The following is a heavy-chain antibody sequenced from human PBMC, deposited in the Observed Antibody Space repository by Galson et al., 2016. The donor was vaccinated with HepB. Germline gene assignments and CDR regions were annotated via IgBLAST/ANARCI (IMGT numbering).Heavy chain of an antibody. V-gene: IGHV4-59*11. D-gene: IGHD3-22*01. CDR1: GASISGHY. CDR3: ARETYYYDSSGRGVFAFDI. Sequence: ETLSLTCAVSGASISGHYWSWIRQPPGKGLEWIGYIYYSGSTSYNPSLKSRVTISADTSKNQFSLKLRSVTAADTALYYCARETYYYDSSGRGVFAFDIWCQGTMVTVSS. CDR2: IYYSGST. J-gene: IGHJ3*02.